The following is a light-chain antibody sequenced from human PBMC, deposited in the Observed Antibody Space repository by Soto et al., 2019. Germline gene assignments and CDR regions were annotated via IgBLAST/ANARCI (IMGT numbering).Light chain of an antibody. Sequence: QSVLSQPPSASVTRGQRVTISCSGSASNIGSQPVSWFQQVPGTAPKLLIYADTQRPSGVPDRFSGSKSGTSASLAVSGLQSEDEGDYYCVAWDGSLNGLVFGGGTKLTVL. V-gene: IGLV1-44*01. CDR3: VAWDGSLNGLV. J-gene: IGLJ3*02. CDR1: ASNIGSQP. CDR2: ADT.